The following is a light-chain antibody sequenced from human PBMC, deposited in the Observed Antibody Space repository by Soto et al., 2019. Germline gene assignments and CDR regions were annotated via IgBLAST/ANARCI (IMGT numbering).Light chain of an antibody. Sequence: EIVLTQSPGTLSLSPGERATLSCRASQSVSSSYLAWYQQKPGQAPRLLIYGASSRATGIPDRFSGSGSGTDFTLIISRREADDFAVYYCQQYGSTPYTFGQGTKLEIK. CDR1: QSVSSSY. V-gene: IGKV3-20*01. J-gene: IGKJ2*01. CDR3: QQYGSTPYT. CDR2: GAS.